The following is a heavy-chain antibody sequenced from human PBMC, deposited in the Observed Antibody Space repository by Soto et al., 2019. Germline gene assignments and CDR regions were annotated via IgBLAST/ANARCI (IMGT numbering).Heavy chain of an antibody. D-gene: IGHD1-26*01. CDR3: AGALTVGVTVEY. CDR2: IIPILGIA. Sequence: QVQLVQSGAEVKKPGSSVKVSCKASGGTFSSYTISWVRQAPGQGLEWMGRIIPILGIAKYAQRFQGRVTITADKSTSTANMELSSLRSDDTAVYYGAGALTVGVTVEYWGQGTQVSVSS. CDR1: GGTFSSYT. J-gene: IGHJ4*02. V-gene: IGHV1-69*02.